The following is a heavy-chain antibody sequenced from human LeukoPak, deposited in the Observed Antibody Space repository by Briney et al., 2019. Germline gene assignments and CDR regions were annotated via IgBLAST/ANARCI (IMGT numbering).Heavy chain of an antibody. CDR1: GGSFSGYY. J-gene: IGHJ5*02. D-gene: IGHD3-22*01. CDR3: ARVGGEYDSSGYYYGRWFDP. Sequence: SETLSLTCAVYGGSFSGYYWSWIRQPPGKGLEWIGEINHSGGTNYNPSLKSRVTISVDTSKNQFSLKLSSVTAADTAVYYCARVGGEYDSSGYYYGRWFDPWGQGTLVTVSS. CDR2: INHSGGT. V-gene: IGHV4-34*01.